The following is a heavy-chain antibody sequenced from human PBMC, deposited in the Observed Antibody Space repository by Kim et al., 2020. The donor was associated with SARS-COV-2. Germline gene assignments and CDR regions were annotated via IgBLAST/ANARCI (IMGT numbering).Heavy chain of an antibody. CDR1: GFTFSSYG. Sequence: GGSLRLSCAASGFTFSSYGMHWVRQAPGKGLEWVAVISYDGSNKYYADSVKGRFTISRDNSKNTLYLQMNSLRAEDTAVYYCAKDLSLYYGSGSSIYWG. CDR3: AKDLSLYYGSGSSIY. J-gene: IGHJ4*01. V-gene: IGHV3-30*18. D-gene: IGHD3-10*01. CDR2: ISYDGSNK.